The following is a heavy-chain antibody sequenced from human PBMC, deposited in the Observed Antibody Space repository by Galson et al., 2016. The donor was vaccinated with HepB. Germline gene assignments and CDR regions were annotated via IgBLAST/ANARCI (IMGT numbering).Heavy chain of an antibody. J-gene: IGHJ4*02. CDR2: FDPEDGDA. V-gene: IGHV1-24*01. Sequence: SVKVSCKVSGYTLSELSMHWVRQAPGKGLEWVGSFDPEDGDALYAQNFQGRVTMTADTSTDTAYMEFSSLRSEDTAVYYCATGIVPTITDFWGQGTLVTVSS. D-gene: IGHD5-12*01. CDR3: ATGIVPTITDF. CDR1: GYTLSELS.